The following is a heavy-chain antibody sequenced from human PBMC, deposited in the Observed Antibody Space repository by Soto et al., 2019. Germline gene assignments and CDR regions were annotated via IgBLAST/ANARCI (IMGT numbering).Heavy chain of an antibody. CDR3: ARGGTMALDY. J-gene: IGHJ4*02. CDR2: IYSGGST. CDR1: GFXVCSNY. D-gene: IGHD3-10*01. V-gene: IGHV3-66*01. Sequence: PGGSLRLSCAASGFXVCSNYMSWVRQAPGKGLEWVSVIYSGGSTYYADPVKGRFTISRDNSKNTLYLQMNSLRAEDTAVYYCARGGTMALDYWGQGTLVTVSS.